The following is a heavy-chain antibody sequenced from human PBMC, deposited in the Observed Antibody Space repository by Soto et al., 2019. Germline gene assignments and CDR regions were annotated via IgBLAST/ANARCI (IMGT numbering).Heavy chain of an antibody. V-gene: IGHV6-1*01. CDR1: GDSVSSSGAC. CDR3: ARVHCSAGTCLDGLDF. D-gene: IGHD2-15*01. J-gene: IGHJ6*02. Sequence: SQTLSLTCVISGDSVSSSGACWNWIRQSPSRGLQWLGRIYYRSKWFHDYAASVESRMAINPDTSRNQFSLQLNYVTPEDTAVYYCARVHCSAGTCLDGLDFWGQGTTVTVSS. CDR2: IYYRSKWFH.